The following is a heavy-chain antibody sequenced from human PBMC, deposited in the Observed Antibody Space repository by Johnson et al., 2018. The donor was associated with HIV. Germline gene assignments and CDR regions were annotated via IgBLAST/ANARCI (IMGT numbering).Heavy chain of an antibody. D-gene: IGHD1-14*01. CDR2: IAASGDST. CDR3: ARSRQVGTPDAFDI. V-gene: IGHV3-NL1*01. Sequence: QMQLVESGGGVVQPGRSLRLSCAASGFTFSSYGMHWVRQAPGKGLEWVSLIAASGDSTYYADSVKGRFTISRDNSKHTLYLQMNSLRADDTAVYYCARSRQVGTPDAFDIWDQGTMVTVSS. J-gene: IGHJ3*02. CDR1: GFTFSSYG.